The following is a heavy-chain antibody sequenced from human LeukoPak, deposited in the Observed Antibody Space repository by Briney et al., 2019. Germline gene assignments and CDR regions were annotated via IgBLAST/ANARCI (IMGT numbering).Heavy chain of an antibody. CDR1: GDSVSSNSAA. J-gene: IGHJ4*02. V-gene: IGHV6-1*01. Sequence: SQTLSLTCAISGDSVSSNSAAWNWIRQSPSRGPEWLGRTYYRSKWYNDYAVSVKSRITINPDTSKNQFSLQLNSVTPEDTAVYYCAREGDSSGYYLGAVFDYWGQGTLVTVSS. D-gene: IGHD3-22*01. CDR2: TYYRSKWYN. CDR3: AREGDSSGYYLGAVFDY.